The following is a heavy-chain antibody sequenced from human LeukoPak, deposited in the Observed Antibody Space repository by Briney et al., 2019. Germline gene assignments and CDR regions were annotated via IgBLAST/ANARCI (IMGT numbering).Heavy chain of an antibody. D-gene: IGHD2-21*02. J-gene: IGHJ2*01. V-gene: IGHV5-51*03. CDR2: IYPADSDT. CDR1: GYKFTTYW. CDR3: ARRGGDGLWYFDL. Sequence: GESLKLSCKASGYKFTTYWIGWVRQMPGKGLEWMGIIYPADSDTAYSPPFQGQVTFSADKSISTAYLQWTSLKASDTAMYYCARRGGDGLWYFDLWGRGTLVTVSS.